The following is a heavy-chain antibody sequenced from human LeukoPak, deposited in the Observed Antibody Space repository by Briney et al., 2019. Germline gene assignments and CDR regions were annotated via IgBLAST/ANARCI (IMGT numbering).Heavy chain of an antibody. D-gene: IGHD3-10*01. Sequence: SETLSLPCTVSGVSIRSNNYYWAWVRQPPGKGLEWIGSIYYTGGTYYNPSLKSRLTVSVDTSKNQFSLKLSSVTAADTAVFYCARQGTFGSGSYPIWFAPWGQGTVVTLSS. V-gene: IGHV4-39*01. CDR3: ARQGTFGSGSYPIWFAP. J-gene: IGHJ5*02. CDR1: GVSIRSNNYY. CDR2: IYYTGGT.